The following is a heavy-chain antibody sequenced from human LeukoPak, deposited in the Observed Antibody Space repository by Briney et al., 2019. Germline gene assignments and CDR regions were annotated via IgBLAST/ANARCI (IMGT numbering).Heavy chain of an antibody. CDR3: AKDSHSGTYFDS. J-gene: IGHJ4*02. D-gene: IGHD1-26*01. CDR1: GFTFSSYD. V-gene: IGHV3-23*01. Sequence: PGGSLRLSCAASGFTFSSYDMSWVRQAPGKGLEWVSAASGSGGSTYYADSVKGRFTISRDNSKSTLFLQMNSLRAEDTAVYYCAKDSHSGTYFDSWGRGTLVTASS. CDR2: ASGSGGST.